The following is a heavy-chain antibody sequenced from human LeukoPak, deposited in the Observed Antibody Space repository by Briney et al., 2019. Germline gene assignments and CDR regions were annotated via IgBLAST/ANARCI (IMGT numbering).Heavy chain of an antibody. V-gene: IGHV1-18*01. CDR3: ARATYYDILTGLNY. CDR1: GYTFTTYP. D-gene: IGHD3-9*01. J-gene: IGHJ4*02. Sequence: GASMKVSCKASGYTFTTYPINWVRQAPGQGLEGMGWISNYNGDTTYAQKFQGRVTMTTDTSTNTAYMELRSLTSDDTAIYYCARATYYDILTGLNYWGQGTLVTVSP. CDR2: ISNYNGDT.